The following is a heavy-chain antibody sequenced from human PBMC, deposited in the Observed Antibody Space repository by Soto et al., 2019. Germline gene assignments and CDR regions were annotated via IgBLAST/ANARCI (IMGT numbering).Heavy chain of an antibody. V-gene: IGHV3-33*01. D-gene: IGHD4-4*01. CDR1: GFTFSAYG. CDR2: IWYDGNNK. J-gene: IGHJ4*02. Sequence: GGSLRLSCAASGFTFSAYGMHWVRQAPGKGLEWVAVIWYDGNNKYYGNSVKGRFTISRDNSKNTLYLQMKSLRAEDTAVYYCASPRSPYSNYAGIDYWGQGTLVTVSS. CDR3: ASPRSPYSNYAGIDY.